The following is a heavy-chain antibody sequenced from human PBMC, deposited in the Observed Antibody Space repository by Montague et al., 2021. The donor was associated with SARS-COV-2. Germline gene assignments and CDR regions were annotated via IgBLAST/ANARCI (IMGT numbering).Heavy chain of an antibody. Sequence: SLRLSCAASRLAFNGYAMHWVRQAPGKGLEWVAVISYDGSNKYYADSVKGRFTISRDNSKNTLYLQMNSLRAEDTAVYYCARDLGSYYGMDVWGQGTTVTVSS. CDR3: ARDLGSYYGMDV. CDR1: RLAFNGYA. J-gene: IGHJ6*02. V-gene: IGHV3-30*04. CDR2: ISYDGSNK.